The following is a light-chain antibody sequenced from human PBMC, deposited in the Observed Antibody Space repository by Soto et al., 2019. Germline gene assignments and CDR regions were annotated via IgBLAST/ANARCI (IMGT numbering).Light chain of an antibody. Sequence: ELVLTQSPATLSLSPGERATLSCRASQSVSSYLAWYQQKPGQAPRLLIYDASNRATGIPARFSGSGSGTDFTLTISSLEPEDFAVYYCQQRSNFTFGGGTKVDIK. CDR2: DAS. CDR1: QSVSSY. V-gene: IGKV3-11*01. CDR3: QQRSNFT. J-gene: IGKJ4*01.